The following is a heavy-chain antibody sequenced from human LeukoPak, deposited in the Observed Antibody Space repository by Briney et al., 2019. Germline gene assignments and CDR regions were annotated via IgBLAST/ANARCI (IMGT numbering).Heavy chain of an antibody. J-gene: IGHJ4*02. CDR1: GFTFSSYG. CDR3: ARGAYYYDSSGYYFDY. CDR2: ISGSGGST. V-gene: IGHV3-23*01. Sequence: GGSLRLSCAASGFTFSSYGMSWVRQAPGKGLEWVSAISGSGGSTYYADSVKGRFTISRDNSKNTLYLQVNSLRAEDTAVYYCARGAYYYDSSGYYFDYWGQGTLVTVSS. D-gene: IGHD3-22*01.